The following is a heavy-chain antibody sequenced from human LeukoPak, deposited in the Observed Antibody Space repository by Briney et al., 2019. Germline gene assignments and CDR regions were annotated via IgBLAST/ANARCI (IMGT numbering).Heavy chain of an antibody. J-gene: IGHJ6*03. CDR2: TYYRSKWFS. CDR3: TRDGAYYDILTGQYYYYMDV. CDR1: GDSVSSDIAA. Sequence: SQTLSLTCAISGDSVSSDIAAWNWIRQSPSRGLEWLGRTYYRSKWFSDYALSVKSRITISPDTSKNRFSLQLNSVTPEDTAVYYCTRDGAYYDILTGQYYYYMDVWGKGTTVTVSS. D-gene: IGHD3-9*01. V-gene: IGHV6-1*01.